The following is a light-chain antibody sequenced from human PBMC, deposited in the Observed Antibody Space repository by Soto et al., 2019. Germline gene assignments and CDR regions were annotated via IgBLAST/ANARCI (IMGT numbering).Light chain of an antibody. CDR2: NAS. CDR1: QTISSW. Sequence: DIQMTQSPTTLTGPVADMLMITSGASQTISSWLDWYQQKPGKAPKLLIYNASSLKSGVPSRFSGSGSGTEFTLTISSLQPDDFATYYCQHYNSYSEAFGQGTKVDIK. J-gene: IGKJ1*01. CDR3: QHYNSYSEA. V-gene: IGKV1-5*03.